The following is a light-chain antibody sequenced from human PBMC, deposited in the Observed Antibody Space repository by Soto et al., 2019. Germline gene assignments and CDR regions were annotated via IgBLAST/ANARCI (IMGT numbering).Light chain of an antibody. CDR2: TAS. Sequence: DIQMTQSPSTLSASVGDRVTITCRASESIDDWLAWYQQKPGKAPKLLIYTASSVQSGVPSRFSGSGSGTEFTLTISSLQPDDFATYYCQQYHRYFTFGPGTRREIK. J-gene: IGKJ5*01. CDR1: ESIDDW. V-gene: IGKV1-5*03. CDR3: QQYHRYFT.